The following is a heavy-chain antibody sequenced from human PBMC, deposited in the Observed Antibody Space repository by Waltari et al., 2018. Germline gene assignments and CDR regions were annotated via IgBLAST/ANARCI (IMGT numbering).Heavy chain of an antibody. CDR2: IYPGDSDT. J-gene: IGHJ6*02. D-gene: IGHD3-16*01. CDR3: ASSDATTSDYYYGMDV. Sequence: EVQLVQSGAEVKKPGESLKISCKGSGSSFTSYWIGWVGKIPGKGLEWMGIIYPGDSDTRYSPSFQGQVTISADKSISTAYLQWSSLKASDTAMYYCASSDATTSDYYYGMDVWGQGTTVTVSS. V-gene: IGHV5-51*01. CDR1: GSSFTSYW.